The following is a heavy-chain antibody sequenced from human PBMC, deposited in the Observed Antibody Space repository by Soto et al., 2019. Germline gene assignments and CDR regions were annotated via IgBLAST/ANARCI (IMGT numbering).Heavy chain of an antibody. V-gene: IGHV1-46*01. D-gene: IGHD3-22*01. CDR1: GYTFTSYY. J-gene: IGHJ6*02. Sequence: ASVKVSCTASGYTFTSYYMHWVRQAPGQGLEWMGIINPSGGSASYAQKFQGRVTITADTSTSTAYMELSSLRSEDTAVYYCARDYPDYYDSSGYYTAQASYYYYYGMDVWGQGTTVTVSS. CDR2: INPSGGSA. CDR3: ARDYPDYYDSSGYYTAQASYYYYYGMDV.